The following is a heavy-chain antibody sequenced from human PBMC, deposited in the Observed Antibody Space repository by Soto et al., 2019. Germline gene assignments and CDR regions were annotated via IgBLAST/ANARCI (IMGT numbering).Heavy chain of an antibody. V-gene: IGHV3-33*01. D-gene: IGHD4-17*01. CDR1: GFTFSSYG. J-gene: IGHJ3*02. CDR3: AREGDDYGDTRIDAFDI. CDR2: IWYDGSNK. Sequence: QVQLVESGGGVVQPGRSLRLSCAASGFTFSSYGMHWVGQSPGKGLEWVADIWYDGSNKYYADSVKGRFTISRDNSKTTRYLQMNSLRAEDTAVYYCAREGDDYGDTRIDAFDIWGQGTMVTVSS.